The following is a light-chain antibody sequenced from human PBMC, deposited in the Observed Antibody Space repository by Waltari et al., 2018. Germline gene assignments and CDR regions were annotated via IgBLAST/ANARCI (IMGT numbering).Light chain of an antibody. Sequence: DIVMTQSPDSLAVSLGERATINCKSSQTVLYSSNNKNYLAWFQQKPGQPPKLLIYWASTRESGVPDRFNGSGSGTDCTLTINSLQAEDVAVYYCQQYYGSPLTFGGGTKVEIK. CDR3: QQYYGSPLT. J-gene: IGKJ4*01. CDR1: QTVLYSSNNKNY. CDR2: WAS. V-gene: IGKV4-1*01.